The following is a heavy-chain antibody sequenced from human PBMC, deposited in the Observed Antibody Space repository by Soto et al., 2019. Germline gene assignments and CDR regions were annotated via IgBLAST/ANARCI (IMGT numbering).Heavy chain of an antibody. Sequence: PGGYLRLSCAASGFTFSSYAMSWVRQAPGKGLEWVSAISGSGGSTYYPDSLKGRFTISKANSRNTLYLQMNSRRAEDTAVYYCAEVYVDIVTYGGSGGYCGQGTLVIVSS. CDR1: GFTFSSYA. V-gene: IGHV3-23*01. CDR3: AEVYVDIVTYGGSGGY. CDR2: ISGSGGST. J-gene: IGHJ1*01. D-gene: IGHD5-12*01.